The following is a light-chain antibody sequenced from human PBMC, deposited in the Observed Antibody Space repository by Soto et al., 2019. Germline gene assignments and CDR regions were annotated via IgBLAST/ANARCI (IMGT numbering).Light chain of an antibody. CDR2: GAS. Sequence: EIVMTQSPVTLSVSPGERATLSCRASQSVRSTYLAWYQQKPGQAPRLLIYGASTRATGIPARFSGSGSGTEFTLTISSLQSEDFAVYYCQQYGRSPTTFGQGTKVDIK. J-gene: IGKJ1*01. CDR3: QQYGRSPTT. V-gene: IGKV3-15*01. CDR1: QSVRSTY.